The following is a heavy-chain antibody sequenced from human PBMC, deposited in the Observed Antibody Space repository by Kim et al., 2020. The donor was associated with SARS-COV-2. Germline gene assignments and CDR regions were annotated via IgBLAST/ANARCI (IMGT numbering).Heavy chain of an antibody. V-gene: IGHV3-33*01. J-gene: IGHJ4*02. Sequence: GGSLRLSCAASGFTFSSYGMHWVRQAPGKGLEWVAVIWYDGSNKYYADSVKGRFTISRDNSKNTLYLQMNSLRAEDTAVYYCARDQRRYYDSSGSLDYWGQGTLVTVSS. D-gene: IGHD3-22*01. CDR1: GFTFSSYG. CDR3: ARDQRRYYDSSGSLDY. CDR2: IWYDGSNK.